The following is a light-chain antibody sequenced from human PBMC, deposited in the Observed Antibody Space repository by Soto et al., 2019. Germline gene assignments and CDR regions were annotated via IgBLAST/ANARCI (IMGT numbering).Light chain of an antibody. CDR2: DVT. J-gene: IGLJ2*01. CDR1: SSDIGTYNY. Sequence: QAVVTQPASVSGSPGQSITISCTGTSSDIGTYNYVSWYQQHPGKVPKLMIYDVTNRPSGVSYRFSGSKSGNTASLTIFGLQAEDEADYYCTSYSSHTAVIFGGGTKVTVL. CDR3: TSYSSHTAVI. V-gene: IGLV2-14*03.